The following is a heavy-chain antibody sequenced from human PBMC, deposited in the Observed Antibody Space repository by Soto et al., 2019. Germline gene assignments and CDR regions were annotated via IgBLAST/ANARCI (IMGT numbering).Heavy chain of an antibody. CDR2: LNTGDGNT. CDR3: ARGENYGSARDGFDH. Sequence: QVLLVQSGAEVKKPGASVKVSCKASGYSFSTYGVSWVRQAPGQGLEWMGWLNTGDGNTAYAQKLQGRITLNTDTSTTTAYMELRSLRSDDTAIYYCARGENYGSARDGFDHWGQGTLVTVSS. D-gene: IGHD3-10*01. CDR1: GYSFSTYG. V-gene: IGHV1-18*04. J-gene: IGHJ4*02.